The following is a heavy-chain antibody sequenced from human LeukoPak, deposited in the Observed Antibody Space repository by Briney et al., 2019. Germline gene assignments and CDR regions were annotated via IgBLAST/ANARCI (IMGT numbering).Heavy chain of an antibody. CDR2: ISSSSTM. CDR1: VFTFSSYS. Sequence: GGSLRLSCAASVFTFSSYSISWVRQAPGKGLEWVSYISSSSTMSYADSVKGRFTISRDNANNSLYLQMSSLRDEATAVYYCARGGNSSSLAYWGQGTLVTVSS. CDR3: ARGGNSSSLAY. J-gene: IGHJ4*02. V-gene: IGHV3-48*02. D-gene: IGHD4-23*01.